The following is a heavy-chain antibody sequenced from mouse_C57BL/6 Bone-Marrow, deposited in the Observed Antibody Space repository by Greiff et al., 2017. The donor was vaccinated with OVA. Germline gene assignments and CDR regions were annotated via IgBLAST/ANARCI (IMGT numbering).Heavy chain of an antibody. J-gene: IGHJ3*01. CDR1: GYAFSSSW. CDR3: ARGGYYPFAY. D-gene: IGHD2-3*01. Sequence: QVQLKESGPELVKPGASVKISCKASGYAFSSSWMNWVKQRPGKGLEWIGRIYPGDGDTNYNGKFKGKATLTADKSSSTAYMQLSSLTSEDSAVYFCARGGYYPFAYWGQGTLVTVSA. V-gene: IGHV1-82*01. CDR2: IYPGDGDT.